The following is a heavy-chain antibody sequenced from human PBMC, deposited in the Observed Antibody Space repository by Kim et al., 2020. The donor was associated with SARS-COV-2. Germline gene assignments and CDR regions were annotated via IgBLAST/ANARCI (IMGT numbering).Heavy chain of an antibody. CDR3: ARDLVVNPEFGAPYNHG. CDR2: ICRGMSPT. CDR1: GFSFSSYS. D-gene: IGHD2-21*01. V-gene: IGHV3-48*04. J-gene: IGHJ6*01. Sequence: GGSLRLSCAASGFSFSSYSMNWVRQAPGKGLEWIAFICRGMSPTYNADSVKGRFTISRDNSKNSLYLQVNSLRAEDTGVYYCARDLVVNPEFGAPYNHG.